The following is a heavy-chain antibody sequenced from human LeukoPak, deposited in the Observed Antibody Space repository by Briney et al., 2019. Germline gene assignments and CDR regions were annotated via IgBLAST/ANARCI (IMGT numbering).Heavy chain of an antibody. CDR3: ARAQRTGTTRIFDY. D-gene: IGHD1-7*01. CDR2: IYYSGST. V-gene: IGHV4-31*03. J-gene: IGHJ4*02. CDR1: GGSISSGGYY. Sequence: SETLSLTCTVSGGSISSGGYYWSWIRQHPGKGLEWIGYIYYSGSTYYNPSLKSRVTISVDTSKNQFSLKLSSVTAADTAVYYCARAQRTGTTRIFDYWGQGTLVTVSS.